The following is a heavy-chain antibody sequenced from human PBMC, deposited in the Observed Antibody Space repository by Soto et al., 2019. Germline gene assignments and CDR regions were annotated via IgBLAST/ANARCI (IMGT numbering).Heavy chain of an antibody. CDR3: ARYHPITIFGVVISYGMDV. CDR1: GFTFSSYS. J-gene: IGHJ6*02. V-gene: IGHV3-21*01. CDR2: ISSSSSYI. D-gene: IGHD3-3*01. Sequence: GGSLRLSCAASGFTFSSYSMNWVRQAPGKGLEWVSSISSSSSYIYYADSVKGRFTISRDNAKNSLYLQMNSLRAEDTAVYYCARYHPITIFGVVISYGMDVWGQGTTVTVSS.